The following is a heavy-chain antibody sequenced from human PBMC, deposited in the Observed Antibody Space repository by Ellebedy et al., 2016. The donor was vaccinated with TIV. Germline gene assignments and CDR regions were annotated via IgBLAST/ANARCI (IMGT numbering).Heavy chain of an antibody. V-gene: IGHV3-74*01. CDR3: AREMGYCSGGSCYARLYYYNGMDV. D-gene: IGHD2-15*01. CDR1: EFTFRNYW. Sequence: GGSLRLSCAASEFTFRNYWMHWVRQTPGKGLVWVSRIVPDGSRTDYADSVKGRFTISRDNAKNSLYLQMNSLRAADTAVYYCAREMGYCSGGSCYARLYYYNGMDVWGQGTTVTVSS. J-gene: IGHJ6*02. CDR2: IVPDGSRT.